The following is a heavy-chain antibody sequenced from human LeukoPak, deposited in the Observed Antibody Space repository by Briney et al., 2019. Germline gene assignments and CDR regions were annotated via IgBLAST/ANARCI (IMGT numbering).Heavy chain of an antibody. CDR3: AKTRAYYYDSSGYYFY. CDR1: GFTVSSNY. V-gene: IGHV3-53*01. J-gene: IGHJ4*02. CDR2: IYSGGST. Sequence: GGSLRLSCAASGFTVSSNYMSWVRQAPGKGLEWVSVIYSGGSTYYADSVKGRFTISRDNSKNTLYLQMNSLRAEDTAVYYCAKTRAYYYDSSGYYFYWGQGTLVTVSS. D-gene: IGHD3-22*01.